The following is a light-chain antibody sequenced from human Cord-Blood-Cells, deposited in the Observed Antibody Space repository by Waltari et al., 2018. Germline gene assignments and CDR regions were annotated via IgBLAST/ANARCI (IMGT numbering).Light chain of an antibody. CDR1: SSDVGGYNF. CDR3: CSYAGSYTYV. Sequence: QSALTQPLSVSGSPGQSVTLSFTRTSSDVGGYNFVSWYQQHPGKAPKLLIYDVSKRPSGVPDRFSGSKSGNTASLTISGLQAEDEADYYCCSYAGSYTYVFGTGTKVTVL. J-gene: IGLJ1*01. CDR2: DVS. V-gene: IGLV2-11*01.